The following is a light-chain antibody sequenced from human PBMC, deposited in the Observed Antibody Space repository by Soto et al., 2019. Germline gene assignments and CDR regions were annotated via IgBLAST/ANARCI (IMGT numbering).Light chain of an antibody. Sequence: DIQMTQSPSTLSASVGDRVTITCRASQNIFSYLAWYQQKPGKAPQLFIFKASLLESADPSRFQGRRHGKDFPHCFHTGQQYHFAPPYCQQSASHPTFGEGTKMEI. J-gene: IGKJ4*02. CDR2: KAS. V-gene: IGKV1-5*03. CDR3: QQSASHPT. CDR1: QNIFSY.